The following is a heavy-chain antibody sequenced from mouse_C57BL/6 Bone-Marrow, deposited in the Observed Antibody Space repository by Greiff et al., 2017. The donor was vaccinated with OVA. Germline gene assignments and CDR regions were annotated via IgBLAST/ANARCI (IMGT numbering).Heavy chain of an antibody. CDR3: ARKVIIATVDWYLDV. D-gene: IGHD1-1*01. Sequence: EVMLVESGGGLVKPGGSLKLSCAASGFTFSDYGMHWVRQAPEKGLEWVAYISSGSSTIYYADTVKGRFTISRDNAKNTLFLQMTSLRSENTAMYYWARKVIIATVDWYLDVWGTGTTVTVSS. CDR2: ISSGSSTI. CDR1: GFTFSDYG. J-gene: IGHJ1*03. V-gene: IGHV5-17*01.